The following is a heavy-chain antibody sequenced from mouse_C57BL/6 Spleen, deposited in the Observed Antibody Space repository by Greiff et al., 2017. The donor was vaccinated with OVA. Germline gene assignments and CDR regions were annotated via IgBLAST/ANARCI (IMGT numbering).Heavy chain of an antibody. Sequence: VQLKQSGPELVKPGDSVKISCKASGYSFTGYFMNWVMQSHGKSLEWIGRINPYNGDTFYNQKFKGKATLTVDKSSSTAHMELRSLTSEDSAVYYCAREGYYGSSSYYFDYWGQGTTLTVSS. CDR1: GYSFTGYF. D-gene: IGHD1-1*01. J-gene: IGHJ2*01. CDR3: AREGYYGSSSYYFDY. V-gene: IGHV1-20*01. CDR2: INPYNGDT.